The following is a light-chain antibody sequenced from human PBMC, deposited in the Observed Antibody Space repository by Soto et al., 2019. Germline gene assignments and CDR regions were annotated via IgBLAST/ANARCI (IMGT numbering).Light chain of an antibody. CDR3: QQYGSSGT. V-gene: IGKV1-5*03. J-gene: IGKJ1*01. CDR1: QSISSW. Sequence: DIQMTQSPSTLSASVGDRVTITCRASQSISSWLAWYQQKPGKAPKLLIYKASTLKSGVPSRFSGSGSGTDFTLTISRLEPEDFAVYYCQQYGSSGTFGQGTRWIS. CDR2: KAS.